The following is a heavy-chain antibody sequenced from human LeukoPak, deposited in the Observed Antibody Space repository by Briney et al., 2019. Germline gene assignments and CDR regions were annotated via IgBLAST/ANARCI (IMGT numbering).Heavy chain of an antibody. D-gene: IGHD1-14*01. CDR3: VRRTGDAFDI. CDR1: GGSISSYY. CDR2: IYYSGST. J-gene: IGHJ3*02. Sequence: SETLSLTCTVSGGSISSYYWSWIRQPPGKGLEWIGYIYYSGSTNYNPSLKSRVTISVDTSKNQFSLKLSSVTAADTAVYYCVRRTGDAFDIWGQGTMVTVSS. V-gene: IGHV4-59*01.